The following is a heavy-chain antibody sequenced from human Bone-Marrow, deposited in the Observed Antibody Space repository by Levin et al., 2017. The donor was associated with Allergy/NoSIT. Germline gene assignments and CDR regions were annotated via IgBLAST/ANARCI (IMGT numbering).Heavy chain of an antibody. CDR3: VSGSSYHNFYYGMDV. V-gene: IGHV3-30*03. CDR1: GFRFSDYG. Sequence: PGGSLRLSCAASGFRFSDYGMHWVRQAPGKGLEWVAVISYDVSNQYYADSVKGRFIISRDNSKNTLYLQMNSLRTEDTAVYYCVSGSSYHNFYYGMDVWGPGTTVTVSS. J-gene: IGHJ6*02. CDR2: ISYDVSNQ. D-gene: IGHD1-26*01.